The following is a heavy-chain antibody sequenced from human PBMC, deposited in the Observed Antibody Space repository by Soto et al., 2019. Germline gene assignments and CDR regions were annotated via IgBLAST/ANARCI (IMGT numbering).Heavy chain of an antibody. V-gene: IGHV3-9*01. CDR2: ISWNSGSI. D-gene: IGHD3-10*01. Sequence: GGSLRLSCAASGFTFDDYAMHWVRQAPGKGLEWVSGISWNSGSIGYADSVKGRFTISRDNTKNSLYLQMNSLRAEDTALYYCASKVGLLWFGELSSYNWFDPWGQGTLVTVSS. CDR3: ASKVGLLWFGELSSYNWFDP. J-gene: IGHJ5*02. CDR1: GFTFDDYA.